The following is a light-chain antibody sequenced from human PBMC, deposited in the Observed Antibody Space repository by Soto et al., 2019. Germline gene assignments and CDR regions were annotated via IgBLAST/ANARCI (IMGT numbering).Light chain of an antibody. CDR2: DAS. CDR3: QQDDSVPRT. Sequence: DIQMTQSPSSLSASIGDRVTITCQASQDITTLVNWYQQKPGKAHNLLIFDASTLERGAPSRFSGSGSGTDFRLTIASLQPAAMATCYCQQDDSVPRTFGQGTRLDIK. CDR1: QDITTL. J-gene: IGKJ5*01. V-gene: IGKV1-33*01.